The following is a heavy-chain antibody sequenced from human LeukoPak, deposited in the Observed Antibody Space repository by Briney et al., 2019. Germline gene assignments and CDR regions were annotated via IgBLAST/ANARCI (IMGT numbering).Heavy chain of an antibody. V-gene: IGHV3-21*01. CDR3: ARGQCSSTSCPPYYYYGMDV. D-gene: IGHD2-2*01. CDR1: GFAFSSYS. Sequence: GGSLRLSCAASGFAFSSYSMNWVRQAPGKGLEWVSSISSSSSYIYYADSVKGRFTISRDNAKNSLYLQMNSLRAEDTAVYYCARGQCSSTSCPPYYYYGMDVWGQGTTVTVSS. CDR2: ISSSSSYI. J-gene: IGHJ6*02.